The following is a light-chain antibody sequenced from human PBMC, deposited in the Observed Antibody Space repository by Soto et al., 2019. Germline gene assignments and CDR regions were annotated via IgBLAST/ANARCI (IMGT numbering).Light chain of an antibody. V-gene: IGKV1-9*01. Sequence: IQLTPSPSSLSASVGDRVTITCRASQGISSYLAWYQQKPGKAPKPLIYAASTLQSGVPSRFSGSGSGTDFTLTISSLQPEDFATCYCQQLNSYPPFTFGPGTKVDIK. J-gene: IGKJ3*01. CDR2: AAS. CDR3: QQLNSYPPFT. CDR1: QGISSY.